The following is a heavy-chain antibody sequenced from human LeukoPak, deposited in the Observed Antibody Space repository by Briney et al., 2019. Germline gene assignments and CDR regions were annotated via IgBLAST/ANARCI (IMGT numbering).Heavy chain of an antibody. V-gene: IGHV1-18*01. CDR3: ARDTGYTAMVTFDP. J-gene: IGHJ5*02. CDR2: ISAYNGNT. Sequence: ASVKVSCKASGYTFTSYGISWVRQAPGQGREWMGWISAYNGNTNYAQKLQGSVTMTTDTSTSTAYMELRSLRSDDTAVYYCARDTGYTAMVTFDPWGQGTLVTVSS. CDR1: GYTFTSYG. D-gene: IGHD5-18*01.